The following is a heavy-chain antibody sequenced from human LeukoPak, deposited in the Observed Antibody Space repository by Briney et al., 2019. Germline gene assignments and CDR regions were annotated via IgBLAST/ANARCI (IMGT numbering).Heavy chain of an antibody. J-gene: IGHJ4*02. CDR2: ISGSGGST. V-gene: IGHV3-23*01. CDR1: GFTFSSFA. CDR3: AKEHLLRGYSYVIDY. D-gene: IGHD5-18*01. Sequence: ERSLRLSCAASGFTFSSFAMNWVRQAPGKGLEWVSAISGSGGSTYYADSVKGRFTISRDNSKNTLYLQMNSLRAEDTAVYYCAKEHLLRGYSYVIDYWGQGTLVTVSS.